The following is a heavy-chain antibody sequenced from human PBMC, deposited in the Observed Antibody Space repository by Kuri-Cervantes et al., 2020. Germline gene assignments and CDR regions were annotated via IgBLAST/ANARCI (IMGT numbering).Heavy chain of an antibody. CDR2: IAYDGSIK. V-gene: IGHV3-33*05. J-gene: IGHJ3*02. CDR3: ARYNGAMGAFDI. D-gene: IGHD2-8*01. CDR1: GFDFSFRGYG. Sequence: GGSLRLSCAASGFDFSFRGYGMHWVRQTPGKGPEWASLIAYDGSIKDYLASVKGRFTISRDNSRNMAYLQMYSLRADDTAVYFCARYNGAMGAFDIWGQGTMVTVSS.